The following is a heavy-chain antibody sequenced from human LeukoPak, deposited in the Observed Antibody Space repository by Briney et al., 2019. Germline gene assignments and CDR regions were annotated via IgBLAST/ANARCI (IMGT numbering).Heavy chain of an antibody. CDR2: IDSSSNYI. CDR1: GFTYSPYS. CDR3: ARGEIAVTRHFDY. D-gene: IGHD4-17*01. V-gene: IGHV3-21*01. Sequence: PGGSLRLSCEASGFTYSPYSMNWVRQAPGKGLEWVSAIDSSSNYIYYADSVKGRFTISRDNAKSSLYLQMNSLRDEDTAVYYCARGEIAVTRHFDYWGQGTLVTVSS. J-gene: IGHJ4*02.